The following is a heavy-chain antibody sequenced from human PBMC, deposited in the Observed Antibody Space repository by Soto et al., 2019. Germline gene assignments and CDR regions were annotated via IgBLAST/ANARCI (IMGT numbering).Heavy chain of an antibody. D-gene: IGHD2-15*01. V-gene: IGHV3-7*01. Sequence: ETLSLTCAVSGGSISSSYWMNWVRQAPGKGPEWVANINQDGSEKNYVDSVKGRFIISRDHAKDSLILQMNSLRVEDTAVYYCATAMYSGGFRWYNWFDPWGQGTLVTVSS. J-gene: IGHJ5*02. CDR2: INQDGSEK. CDR1: GGSISSSYW. CDR3: ATAMYSGGFRWYNWFDP.